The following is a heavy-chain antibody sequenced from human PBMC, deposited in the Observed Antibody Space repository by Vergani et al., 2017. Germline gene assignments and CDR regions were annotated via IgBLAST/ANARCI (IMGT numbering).Heavy chain of an antibody. J-gene: IGHJ4*02. CDR2: ISYDGSNK. D-gene: IGHD6-13*01. Sequence: QVQLVESGGGVVQPGRSLRLSCAASGFTFSSYGMHWVRQAPGKGLEWVAVISYDGSNKYYADSVKGRFTISRDNSKNKLYLQMNSLRAEDTAVYYCAKGQQLVRALFDDWGQGTLVTVSS. CDR1: GFTFSSYG. CDR3: AKGQQLVRALFDD. V-gene: IGHV3-30*18.